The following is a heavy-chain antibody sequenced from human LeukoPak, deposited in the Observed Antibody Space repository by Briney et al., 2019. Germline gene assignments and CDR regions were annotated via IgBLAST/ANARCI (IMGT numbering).Heavy chain of an antibody. CDR3: AVRSRYFDWLSYAFDI. J-gene: IGHJ3*02. CDR1: GYTFTGYY. D-gene: IGHD3-9*01. Sequence: PGASVKVSCKASGYTFTGYYMHWVRQAPGQGLEWMGWINPNSGGTNYAQKFQGRVTMTRDTSISTAYMELSRLRSDDTAVYYRAVRSRYFDWLSYAFDIWGQGTMVTVSS. CDR2: INPNSGGT. V-gene: IGHV1-2*02.